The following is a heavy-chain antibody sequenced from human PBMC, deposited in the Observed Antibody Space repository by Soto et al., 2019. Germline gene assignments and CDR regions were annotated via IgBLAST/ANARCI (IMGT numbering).Heavy chain of an antibody. Sequence: SETLSLTXAVYGGSFSGYYRSWIRQPPGKGLEWIGEINHSGSTNYNPSLKSRVTISVDTSKNQFSLKLSSVTAADTAVYYCARGGERITIFGVVIRPYYYGMDVWGQGTTVTVSS. V-gene: IGHV4-34*01. CDR2: INHSGST. CDR3: ARGGERITIFGVVIRPYYYGMDV. D-gene: IGHD3-3*01. J-gene: IGHJ6*02. CDR1: GGSFSGYY.